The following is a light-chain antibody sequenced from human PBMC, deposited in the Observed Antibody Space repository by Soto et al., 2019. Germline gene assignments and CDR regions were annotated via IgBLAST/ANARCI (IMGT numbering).Light chain of an antibody. V-gene: IGKV1-39*01. CDR3: QQTYSTPQP. CDR2: AAS. CDR1: QSISSY. Sequence: DIQMTQSPSSLSASVGDRVTITCRASQSISSYLNWYHQKPGKAPKLLIFAASSLQSGVPSRFSGSGSGTDFTLTISSLQPEDVATYYCQQTYSTPQPFGQGTKLEIK. J-gene: IGKJ2*01.